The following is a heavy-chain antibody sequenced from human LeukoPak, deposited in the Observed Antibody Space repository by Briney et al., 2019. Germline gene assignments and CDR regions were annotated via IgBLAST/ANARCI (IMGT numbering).Heavy chain of an antibody. CDR2: IWYDGSNN. V-gene: IGHV3-33*01. CDR1: GFTFSTYG. Sequence: GGSLRLSCAASGFTFSTYGMHWVRQAPGKGLEWVAVIWYDGSNNYYADSVKGRFTISRDNAKNSLYLQMNSLRAEDTAVYYCARDTEGYCSSTSCYAGYYYGMDVWGQGTTVTVSS. D-gene: IGHD2-2*01. J-gene: IGHJ6*02. CDR3: ARDTEGYCSSTSCYAGYYYGMDV.